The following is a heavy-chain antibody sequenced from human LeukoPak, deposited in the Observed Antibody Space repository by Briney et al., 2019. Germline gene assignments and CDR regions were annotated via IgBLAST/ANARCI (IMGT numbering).Heavy chain of an antibody. CDR2: ISAYNGNT. D-gene: IGHD3-10*01. CDR3: ARGHHFSDLYYYGSGNYYTRFDY. V-gene: IGHV1-18*01. CDR1: GYTFTSYG. J-gene: IGHJ4*02. Sequence: ASVKVSCKASGYTFTSYGISWVRQAPGQGLEWMGWISAYNGNTNYAQKVQGRVTMTTDTSTSTAYMELRSLRSDDTAVYYCARGHHFSDLYYYGSGNYYTRFDYWGQGTLVTVSS.